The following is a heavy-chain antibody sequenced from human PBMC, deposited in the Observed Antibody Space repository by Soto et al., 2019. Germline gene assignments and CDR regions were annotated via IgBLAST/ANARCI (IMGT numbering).Heavy chain of an antibody. J-gene: IGHJ6*02. Sequence: PGESLKISCKGSGYSFTSYWIGWVRQMPGKGLEWMGIIYPGDSDTRYSPSFQGQVTISADKSISTAYLQWSSLKASDTAMYYCARLRFLEWLPSYYYGMDVWGQGTTVTVSS. CDR1: GYSFTSYW. V-gene: IGHV5-51*01. CDR3: ARLRFLEWLPSYYYGMDV. D-gene: IGHD3-3*01. CDR2: IYPGDSDT.